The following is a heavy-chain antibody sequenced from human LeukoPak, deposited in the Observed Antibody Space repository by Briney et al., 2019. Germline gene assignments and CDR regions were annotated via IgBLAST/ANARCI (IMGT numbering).Heavy chain of an antibody. CDR3: AKLFPFNYGGPGQGIDY. CDR2: ISGSGGST. D-gene: IGHD4-23*01. Sequence: PGGSLRLSCAASGFTFSDYYMSWIRQAPGKGLEWVSAISGSGGSTYYADSVKGRFTISRDNSKNTLYLQMNSLRAEDTAVYYCAKLFPFNYGGPGQGIDYWGQGTLVTVSS. V-gene: IGHV3-23*01. CDR1: GFTFSDYY. J-gene: IGHJ4*02.